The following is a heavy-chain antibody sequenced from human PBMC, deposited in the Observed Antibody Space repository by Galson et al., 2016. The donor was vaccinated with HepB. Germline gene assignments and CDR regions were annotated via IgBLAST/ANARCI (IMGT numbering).Heavy chain of an antibody. CDR2: INSDGSST. CDR1: GFTFSSYW. Sequence: SLRLSCAASGFTFSSYWMDWVRQAPGKGLVWVSRINSDGSSTSYADSVKGRFTIARDNAKNTLYLQMNSLRAEDTAVYYCARDRAAAGDTDCFDPWGQGTLVTVSS. CDR3: ARDRAAAGDTDCFDP. D-gene: IGHD6-13*01. J-gene: IGHJ5*02. V-gene: IGHV3-74*01.